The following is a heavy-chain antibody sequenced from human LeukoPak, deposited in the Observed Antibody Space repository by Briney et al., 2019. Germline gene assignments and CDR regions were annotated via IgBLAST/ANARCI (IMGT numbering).Heavy chain of an antibody. CDR3: VRTHSSGLHVFDM. CDR2: SRDKANSYTT. CDR1: GFTFSDHY. J-gene: IGHJ3*02. D-gene: IGHD3-22*01. Sequence: PGGSPRLSCIVSGFTFSDHYMEWVRQAPGKGLEWVGRSRDKANSYTTEYAASVKGRFTISRDDSKNSLYLQMNSLKSEDTAVYYCVRTHSSGLHVFDMWGQGTKVTVSS. V-gene: IGHV3-72*01.